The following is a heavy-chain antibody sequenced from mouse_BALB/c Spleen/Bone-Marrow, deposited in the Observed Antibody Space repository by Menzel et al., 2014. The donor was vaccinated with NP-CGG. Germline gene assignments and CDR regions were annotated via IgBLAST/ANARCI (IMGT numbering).Heavy chain of an antibody. D-gene: IGHD3-1*01. Sequence: DVQLQQFGAELVKPGASVKLSCTASGCNIKDTYTHWVKQTPEQSLECIGRIDPANGNTKYDPKFQGKAALTADTCSNTAFLQLQHLATEDTAVYCWGKVGACWGHGTLVTSSA. CDR3: GKVGAC. V-gene: IGHV14-3*02. CDR2: IDPANGNT. J-gene: IGHJ3*01. CDR1: GCNIKDTY.